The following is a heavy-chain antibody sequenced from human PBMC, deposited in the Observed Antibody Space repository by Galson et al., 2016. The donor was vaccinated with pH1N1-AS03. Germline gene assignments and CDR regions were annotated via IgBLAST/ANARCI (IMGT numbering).Heavy chain of an antibody. V-gene: IGHV1-69-2*01. Sequence: VKVSCKVSGYTFGDYYVHWVQQAPGKGLEWLGLIDPEDDKTIYAEKFQARVTMTRNTSISTAYMELTRLKSNDTAVYFCASEVATSFDYWGQGTLVTVSS. CDR3: ASEVATSFDY. CDR2: IDPEDDKT. D-gene: IGHD5-24*01. CDR1: GYTFGDYY. J-gene: IGHJ4*02.